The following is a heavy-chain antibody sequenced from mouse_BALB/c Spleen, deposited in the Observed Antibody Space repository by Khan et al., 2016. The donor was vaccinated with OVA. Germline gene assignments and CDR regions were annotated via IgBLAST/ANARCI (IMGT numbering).Heavy chain of an antibody. CDR2: IDPFSGAT. Sequence: EVQLKQSGPELMKPGASVKISCKASGYSFTSYYIHWMIESHGTSLEWIGYIDPFSGATTYNQKFKGKATLTVDKSSNTAYIHLRNLTSEDSAVYYCTRQGYVAWFTYGGQGTLVTVSA. CDR1: GYSFTSYY. J-gene: IGHJ3*01. CDR3: TRQGYVAWFTY. V-gene: IGHV1-31*01. D-gene: IGHD2-2*01.